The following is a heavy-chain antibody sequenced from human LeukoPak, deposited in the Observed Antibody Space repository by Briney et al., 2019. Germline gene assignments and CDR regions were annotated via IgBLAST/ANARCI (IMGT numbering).Heavy chain of an antibody. D-gene: IGHD5-18*01. CDR3: AREAGYSYGY. V-gene: IGHV3-74*01. Sequence: GGSLRLSCAASGFTFSSYWMHWVRRAPGKGLVWVSRINTDGSSTSYADSVKGRYTISRDSAKNTLYLQMNSLRVEDTAVYYCAREAGYSYGYWGQGTPVTVSS. J-gene: IGHJ4*02. CDR2: INTDGSST. CDR1: GFTFSSYW.